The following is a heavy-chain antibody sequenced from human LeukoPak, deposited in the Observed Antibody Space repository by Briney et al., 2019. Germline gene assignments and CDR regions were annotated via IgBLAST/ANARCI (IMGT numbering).Heavy chain of an antibody. CDR1: GYTFTSYY. V-gene: IGHV1-46*01. CDR2: INPGGGGT. CDR3: AREYNSTCSFDY. J-gene: IGHJ4*02. Sequence: ASVKVSCKASGYTFTSYYMHWVRQAPGQGLEWTGIINPGGGGTSYAQKFQGRVTMTRDTSTSTVYMELSSLRSEDTAVYYCAREYNSTCSFDYWGQGTLVTVSS. D-gene: IGHD2/OR15-2a*01.